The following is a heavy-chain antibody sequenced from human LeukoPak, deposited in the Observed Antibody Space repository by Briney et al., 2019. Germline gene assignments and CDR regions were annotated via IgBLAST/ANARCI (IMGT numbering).Heavy chain of an antibody. D-gene: IGHD5-24*01. CDR1: GFTFDDYG. CDR3: ARAYGDGYNVAFDY. Sequence: GGSLRLSCAASGFTFDDYGMSWVRQAPWKGLEWVSGINWNGGSTGYADSVKGRFTISRDNAKNSLYLQMNSLRAEDTALYYCARAYGDGYNVAFDYWGQGTLVTVSS. J-gene: IGHJ4*02. V-gene: IGHV3-20*04. CDR2: INWNGGST.